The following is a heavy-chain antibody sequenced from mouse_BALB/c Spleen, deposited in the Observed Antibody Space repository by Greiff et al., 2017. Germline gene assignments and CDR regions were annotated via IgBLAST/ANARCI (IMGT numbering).Heavy chain of an antibody. V-gene: IGHV3-8*02. Sequence: EVKLMESGPSLVKPSQTLSLTCSVTGDSITSGYWNWIRKFPGNKLEYMGYISYSGSTYYNPSLKSRISITRDTSKNQYYLQLNSVTTEDTATYYCARKIIYYGNYGFFFDYWGQGTTLTVSS. CDR3: ARKIIYYGNYGFFFDY. J-gene: IGHJ2*01. CDR1: GDSITSGY. D-gene: IGHD2-1*01. CDR2: ISYSGST.